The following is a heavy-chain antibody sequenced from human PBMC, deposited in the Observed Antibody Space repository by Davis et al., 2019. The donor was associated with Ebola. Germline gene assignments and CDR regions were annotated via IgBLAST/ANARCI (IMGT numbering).Heavy chain of an antibody. Sequence: GESLTISCAASGFTFSSDWMSWVRQAPGKGLEWVANIKQDGSEKYYVDSVKGRFTISRDNAKNSLYLQMNSLRAEDTAVYYCASPSGSYSIWGQGTLVTVSS. J-gene: IGHJ4*02. CDR1: GFTFSSDW. CDR3: ASPSGSYSI. V-gene: IGHV3-7*01. D-gene: IGHD1-26*01. CDR2: IKQDGSEK.